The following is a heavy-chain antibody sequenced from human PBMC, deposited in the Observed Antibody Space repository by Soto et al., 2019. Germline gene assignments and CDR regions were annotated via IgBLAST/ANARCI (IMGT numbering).Heavy chain of an antibody. CDR1: GGTFSRYS. CDR2: IIPIFGIA. V-gene: IGHV1-69*08. Sequence: QVQLVQSGAEVMKPGSSVKVSCKASGGTFSRYSITWERQAPGHGLEWIGRIIPIFGIASYAQKFQGRVTIPADQSTSTAYMELSSLRSDDTAVYYCAREDRDRETGLVPAAIDGMDVWGQGTTVTVSS. J-gene: IGHJ6*02. CDR3: AREDRDRETGLVPAAIDGMDV. D-gene: IGHD2-2*01.